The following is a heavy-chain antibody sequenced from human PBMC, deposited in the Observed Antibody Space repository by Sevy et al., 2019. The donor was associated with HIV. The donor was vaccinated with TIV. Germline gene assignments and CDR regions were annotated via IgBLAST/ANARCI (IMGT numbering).Heavy chain of an antibody. J-gene: IGHJ4*02. Sequence: SETLSLTYTVSGGSISNYFWSWIRQPPGKGLEWIGYIYYSGSTNYNPSLKSRVTILVDTSKNQFSLKLRSVTAADTAVYYCARESIGAVGDFDYWGQGTLVTVSS. CDR2: IYYSGST. D-gene: IGHD6-13*01. V-gene: IGHV4-59*01. CDR1: GGSISNYF. CDR3: ARESIGAVGDFDY.